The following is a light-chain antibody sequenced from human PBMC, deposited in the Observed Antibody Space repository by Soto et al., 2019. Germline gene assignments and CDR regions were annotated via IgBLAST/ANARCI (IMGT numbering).Light chain of an antibody. CDR1: NSNIGRTY. Sequence: QSVLTQPPSVSAAPGQTVTISCSGSNSNIGRTYVSWYQQLPGTAPKLLIYDNNKRPSGIPDRFSGSKSGTSATLDISGLQTGDEADYYCGTWHNNVNWVFGGGTKVTVL. J-gene: IGLJ3*02. CDR2: DNN. V-gene: IGLV1-51*01. CDR3: GTWHNNVNWV.